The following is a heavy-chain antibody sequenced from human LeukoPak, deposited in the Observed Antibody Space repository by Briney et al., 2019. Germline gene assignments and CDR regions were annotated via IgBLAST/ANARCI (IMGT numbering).Heavy chain of an antibody. CDR1: GFTFSSYA. CDR2: VSGGGGGT. CDR3: AKGAAAGQVDWFDP. V-gene: IGHV3-23*01. D-gene: IGHD6-13*01. Sequence: QPGGSLRLSCAASGFTFSSYAMMWVRQAPGKGLEWVSTVSGGGGGTYYADSVKGRFTISRDNSKNTLYLQMNSLRGEDTAVYYCAKGAAAGQVDWFDPWGQGTLVTVS. J-gene: IGHJ5*02.